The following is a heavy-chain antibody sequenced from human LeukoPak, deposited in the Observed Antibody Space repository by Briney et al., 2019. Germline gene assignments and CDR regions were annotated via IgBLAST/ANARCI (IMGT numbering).Heavy chain of an antibody. V-gene: IGHV4-59*01. CDR1: GGSINSYY. CDR3: ARVRVRGVINHWFDP. Sequence: SETLSLTCTVSGGSINSYYWSWIRQPPGKGLEWIGYIYYSGSTKYNPSLKSRVTISVDTSKNQFSLKLSSVTAADTAVYYCARVRVRGVINHWFDPWGQGTLVTVSS. D-gene: IGHD3-10*01. J-gene: IGHJ5*02. CDR2: IYYSGST.